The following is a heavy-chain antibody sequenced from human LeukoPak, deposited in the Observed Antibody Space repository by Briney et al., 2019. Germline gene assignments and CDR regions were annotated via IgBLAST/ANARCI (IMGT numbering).Heavy chain of an antibody. CDR3: ARGGGSYSGDY. CDR1: GFTFSSYS. D-gene: IGHD1-26*01. J-gene: IGHJ4*02. CDR2: ISSSSSTI. V-gene: IGHV3-48*01. Sequence: GGSLRLSCAASGFTFSSYSMNWVRQAPGKGPEWVSYISSSSSTIYYADYNAKNSLYLQMNSLRAEDTAVYYCARGGGSYSGDYWGQGTLVTVSS.